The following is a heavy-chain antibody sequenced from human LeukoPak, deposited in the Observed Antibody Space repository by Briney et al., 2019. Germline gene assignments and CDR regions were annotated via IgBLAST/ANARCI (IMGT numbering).Heavy chain of an antibody. CDR2: ISYDGSNK. Sequence: QPGGSLRLSWAASGFNFSSYGMHWVRQAPGKGLEWVAVISYDGSNKYYADSVKGRFTISRDNSKNTLYLQMNSLRAEDTAVYYCAKDFVSPGYCSSTSCVWDYWGQGTLVTVSS. V-gene: IGHV3-30*18. J-gene: IGHJ4*02. CDR1: GFNFSSYG. D-gene: IGHD2-2*01. CDR3: AKDFVSPGYCSSTSCVWDY.